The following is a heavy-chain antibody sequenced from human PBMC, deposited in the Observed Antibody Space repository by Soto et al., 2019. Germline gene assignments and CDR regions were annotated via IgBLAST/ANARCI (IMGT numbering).Heavy chain of an antibody. J-gene: IGHJ4*02. Sequence: LRLSCAASGFTFSSYWMHWVRQTPGKGLVWVSRIDIAGSTTTYADSVKGRFTISRDNAKNTLYLQMNSLRAEDTAVYYCARDQTVAGPTTFDYCGQGTLVTVSS. CDR2: IDIAGSTT. CDR3: ARDQTVAGPTTFDY. D-gene: IGHD6-19*01. CDR1: GFTFSSYW. V-gene: IGHV3-74*01.